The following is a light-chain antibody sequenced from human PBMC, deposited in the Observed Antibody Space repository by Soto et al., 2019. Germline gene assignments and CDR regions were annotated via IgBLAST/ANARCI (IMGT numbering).Light chain of an antibody. CDR2: EVS. J-gene: IGLJ1*01. CDR3: SSYTTIFTYV. CDR1: SSDVGDYKY. V-gene: IGLV2-14*01. Sequence: SALTQPASVSGSPGQSITISCTGTSSDVGDYKYVSWCQQHPGKAPKLVISEVSNRPSGISNRFSGSKSGNTASLTISGLQAEDEADYYCSSYTTIFTYVFGTGTKVTVL.